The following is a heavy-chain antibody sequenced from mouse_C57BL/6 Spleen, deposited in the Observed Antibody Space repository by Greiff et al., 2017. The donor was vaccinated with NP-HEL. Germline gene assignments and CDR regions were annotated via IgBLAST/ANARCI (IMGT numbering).Heavy chain of an antibody. D-gene: IGHD1-1*01. CDR3: ARSHYYGSSPWFAY. CDR1: GYTFTSYW. V-gene: IGHV1-61*01. J-gene: IGHJ3*01. Sequence: QVQLQQPGAELVRPGSSVKLSCKASGYTFTSYWMDWVKQRPGQGLEWIGNIYPSDSETHYNQKFKDKATLTVDKSSSTAYMQLSSLTSEDSAVYYCARSHYYGSSPWFAYWGQGTLVTVSA. CDR2: IYPSDSET.